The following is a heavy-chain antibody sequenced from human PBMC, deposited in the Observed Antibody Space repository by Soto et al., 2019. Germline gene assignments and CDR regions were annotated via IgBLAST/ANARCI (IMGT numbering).Heavy chain of an antibody. CDR3: ARSRSPCSGGSCYSYGRVYYYYYMDV. J-gene: IGHJ6*03. CDR1: GYSISSSNW. V-gene: IGHV4-28*01. Sequence: SETLSLTCAVSGYSISSSNWWGWIRQPPGKGLEWIGYIYYSGSTYYNPSLKSRVTMSVDTSKNQFSLKLSSVTAVDTAVYYCARSRSPCSGGSCYSYGRVYYYYYMDVWGKGTTVTVSS. CDR2: IYYSGST. D-gene: IGHD2-15*01.